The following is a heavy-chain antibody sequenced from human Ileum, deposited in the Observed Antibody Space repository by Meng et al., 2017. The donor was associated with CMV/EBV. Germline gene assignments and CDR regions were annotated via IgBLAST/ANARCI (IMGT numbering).Heavy chain of an antibody. CDR2: IWYDGRNK. CDR1: GFTFITYG. Sequence: GGSLRLSCAASGFTFITYGLHWVRQAPGKGLEWVAVIWYDGRNKFCADSVKGRITISRDNSKNTLYLQMSSLRAVDTAVYYCARDPNDYSDAGDYWGQGTLVTVSS. J-gene: IGHJ4*02. D-gene: IGHD4-17*01. V-gene: IGHV3-33*01. CDR3: ARDPNDYSDAGDY.